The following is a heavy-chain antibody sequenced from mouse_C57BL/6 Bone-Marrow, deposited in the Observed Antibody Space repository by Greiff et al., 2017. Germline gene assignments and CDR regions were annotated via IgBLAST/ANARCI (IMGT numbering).Heavy chain of an antibody. V-gene: IGHV3-6*01. J-gene: IGHJ3*01. CDR2: ISYDGSN. CDR1: GYSITSGYY. CDR3: ARDLIYDGSSWFAY. D-gene: IGHD2-3*01. Sequence: DVQLQESGPGLVKPSQSLSLTCSVTGYSITSGYYWNWIRQFPGNKLEWMGYISYDGSNNYNPSLKNRISITRDTSKNQFFLKLNSVTTADTATYYCARDLIYDGSSWFAYWGQGTLVTVSA.